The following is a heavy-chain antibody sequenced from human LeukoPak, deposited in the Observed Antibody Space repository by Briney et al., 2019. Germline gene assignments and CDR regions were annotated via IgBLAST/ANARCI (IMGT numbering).Heavy chain of an antibody. J-gene: IGHJ4*02. V-gene: IGHV3-15*01. CDR3: TTVRLYSSSSPLFDY. D-gene: IGHD6-6*01. Sequence: GGSLRLSCAASGFTFSNAWMCWVRQAPGKGLEWVGRFKSKTDVGTTDYAAPVKGRFTISRDDSKNTLYLQMNSLKTEDTAVYYCTTVRLYSSSSPLFDYWGQGTLVTVSS. CDR1: GFTFSNAW. CDR2: FKSKTDVGTT.